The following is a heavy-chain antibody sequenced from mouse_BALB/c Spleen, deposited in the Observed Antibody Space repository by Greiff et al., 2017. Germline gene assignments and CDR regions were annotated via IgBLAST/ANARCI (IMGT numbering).Heavy chain of an antibody. CDR2: ISYSGST. CDR3: APGYAMDY. J-gene: IGHJ4*01. V-gene: IGHV3-2*02. Sequence: EVQLQESGPGLVKPSQSLSLTCTVTGYSITSDYAWNWIRQFPGNKLEWMGYISYSGSTSYNPSLKSRISITRDTSKNQFFLQLNSVTTEDTATYYCAPGYAMDYWGQGTSVTVSS. CDR1: GYSITSDYA.